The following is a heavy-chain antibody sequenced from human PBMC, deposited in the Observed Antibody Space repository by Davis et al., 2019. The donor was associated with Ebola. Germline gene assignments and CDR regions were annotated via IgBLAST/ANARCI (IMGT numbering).Heavy chain of an antibody. J-gene: IGHJ4*02. V-gene: IGHV3-21*01. CDR3: ARDAPGYSSGWYDY. CDR2: ISSSSSYI. CDR1: GFTFSSYA. Sequence: PGGSLRLSCAASGFTFSSYAMHWVRQAPGKGLEWVSSISSSSSYIYYADSVKGRFTISRDNSKNTLYLQMNSLRAEDTAVYYCARDAPGYSSGWYDYWGQGTLVTVSS. D-gene: IGHD6-19*01.